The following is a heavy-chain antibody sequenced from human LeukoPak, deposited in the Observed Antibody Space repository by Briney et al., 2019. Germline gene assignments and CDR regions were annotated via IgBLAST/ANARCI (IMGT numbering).Heavy chain of an antibody. D-gene: IGHD1-26*01. CDR3: ALNSGLDY. V-gene: IGHV3-30*03. CDR1: GFTFSSYG. J-gene: IGHJ4*02. CDR2: ISYDGSNK. Sequence: GRSLRLSCAASGFTFSSYGMHWVRQAPGKGLEWVAVISYDGSNKYYADSVKGRFTISRDNSKNTLYLQMNSLRAEDTAVYYCALNSGLDYWGQGTLVTDSS.